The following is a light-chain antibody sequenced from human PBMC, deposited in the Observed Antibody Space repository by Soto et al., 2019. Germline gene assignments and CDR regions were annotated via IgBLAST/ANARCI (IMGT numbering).Light chain of an antibody. Sequence: QSVLTQPASVYGSPGQSITISCNGTSSDIGDYNYVSWYQHHPGKAPKLMIYDVSNRPSGISNRFFGSKSGNTASLTISGLQAEDEANYYCSSYTSTSRLEVFGGGTKLTVL. CDR2: DVS. J-gene: IGLJ3*02. V-gene: IGLV2-14*01. CDR3: SSYTSTSRLEV. CDR1: SSDIGDYNY.